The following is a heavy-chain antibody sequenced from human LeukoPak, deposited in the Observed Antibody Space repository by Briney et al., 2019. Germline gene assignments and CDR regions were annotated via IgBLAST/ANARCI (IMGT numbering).Heavy chain of an antibody. CDR1: GFTFSSYA. Sequence: GGSLRLSCAASGFTFSSYAMSWVRQAPGKGLEWVSAISGSGGSTYYADSVKGRFTISRDNSKNMLYLQMNSLRAEDTAVYYCAKVVVVAATPSYYYGMDVWGQGTTVTVSS. CDR3: AKVVVVAATPSYYYGMDV. J-gene: IGHJ6*02. D-gene: IGHD2-15*01. CDR2: ISGSGGST. V-gene: IGHV3-23*01.